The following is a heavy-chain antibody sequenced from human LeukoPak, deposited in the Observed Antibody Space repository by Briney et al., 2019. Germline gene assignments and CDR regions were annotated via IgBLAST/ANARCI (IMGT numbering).Heavy chain of an antibody. D-gene: IGHD3-10*01. CDR3: ARDSGSGSYSDY. J-gene: IGHJ4*02. Sequence: GGSLRLSCAASGFTFSSYSMNWVRQGPGKGLVWVSRISPDGSGTSYADSVKGRFTISRDNAKNTLYLQMNSLRAEDTAVYYCARDSGSGSYSDYWGQGTLVTVSS. CDR2: ISPDGSGT. CDR1: GFTFSSYS. V-gene: IGHV3-74*01.